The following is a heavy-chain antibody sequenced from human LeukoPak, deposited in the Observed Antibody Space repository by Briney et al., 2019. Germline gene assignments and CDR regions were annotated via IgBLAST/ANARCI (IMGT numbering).Heavy chain of an antibody. J-gene: IGHJ4*02. V-gene: IGHV4-34*01. CDR1: GGSFSGYY. Sequence: PSQTRSLTCAVYGGSFSGYYWSWIRQPPGKGLEWIGEINHSGSTNYNPSLKSRVTISVDTSKNQFSLKLSSVTAADTAVYYCARGRRWSYYFDYWGQGTLVTVSS. D-gene: IGHD1-26*01. CDR2: INHSGST. CDR3: ARGRRWSYYFDY.